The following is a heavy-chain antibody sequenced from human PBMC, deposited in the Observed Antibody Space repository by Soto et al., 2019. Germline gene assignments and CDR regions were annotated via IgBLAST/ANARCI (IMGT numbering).Heavy chain of an antibody. V-gene: IGHV4-59*01. D-gene: IGHD3-10*01. Sequence: QVQLQESGPGLVKPSETLSLTCTVSGGSISSYYWSWIRQPPGKGLEWIGYIYYSGSTTYTPSLKSRVTISVDTSKNQFSLKLSSVTAADTAVYYCARVWGGAFDIWGQGTMVTVSS. CDR2: IYYSGST. CDR1: GGSISSYY. J-gene: IGHJ3*02. CDR3: ARVWGGAFDI.